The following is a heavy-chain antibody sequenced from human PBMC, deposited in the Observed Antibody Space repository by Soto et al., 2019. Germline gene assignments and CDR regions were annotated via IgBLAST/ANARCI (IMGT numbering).Heavy chain of an antibody. J-gene: IGHJ6*03. CDR3: ARSTGVQTLYYYYYYYMDV. D-gene: IGHD7-27*01. V-gene: IGHV6-1*01. Sequence: KQSQTLSLTCAISGDSVSSNSAAWNWIRQSPSRGLEWLGRTYYRSKWYNDYAVSVKSRITINPDTSKNQFSLQLNSVTPEDTAVYYCARSTGVQTLYYYYYYYMDVWGKGTTVTVSS. CDR2: TYYRSKWYN. CDR1: GDSVSSNSAA.